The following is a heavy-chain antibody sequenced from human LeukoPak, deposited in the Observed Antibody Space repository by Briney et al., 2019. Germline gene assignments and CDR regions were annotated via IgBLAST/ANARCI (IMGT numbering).Heavy chain of an antibody. J-gene: IGHJ4*02. CDR2: IWYDGSNK. Sequence: GGSLRLSCAASGFTFSSYGVHWVRQAPGKGLEWVAVIWYDGSNKYYADSVKGRFTISRDNSENTLYLQMNSLRAEDTAVYYCARDSYYDFWSGGGFDYWGQGTLVTVSS. CDR1: GFTFSSYG. V-gene: IGHV3-33*01. CDR3: ARDSYYDFWSGGGFDY. D-gene: IGHD3-3*01.